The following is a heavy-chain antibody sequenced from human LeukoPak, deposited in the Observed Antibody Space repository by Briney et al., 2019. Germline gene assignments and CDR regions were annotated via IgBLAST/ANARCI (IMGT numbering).Heavy chain of an antibody. CDR2: INSGGTT. Sequence: GESLKISCAASGFTVSGHYWSWVRQAPGKGLEWVSQINSGGTTYYADSVKGRFTISRDNSKNTLYLQMNSLRAEDTAVYHCARNKGVYGSGSYDIWGPGTLVTVSS. J-gene: IGHJ4*02. CDR1: GFTVSGHY. D-gene: IGHD3-10*01. CDR3: ARNKGVYGSGSYDI. V-gene: IGHV3-53*01.